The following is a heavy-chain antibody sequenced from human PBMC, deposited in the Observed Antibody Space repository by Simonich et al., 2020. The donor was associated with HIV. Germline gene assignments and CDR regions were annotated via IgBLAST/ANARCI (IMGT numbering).Heavy chain of an antibody. D-gene: IGHD3-9*01. CDR2: FDPEVGET. J-gene: IGHJ2*01. Sequence: QVQLVQSGAEVKKPGASVKVFCKVFGHTLTELSMHWVRQAPGKGLEWMGGFDPEVGETINSQKFQGRVTMTEDTSTDTAYMELSNLRSEDTALYYCATWEVKGTVVTGFTYWFFDLWGRGTLVTVSS. CDR3: ATWEVKGTVVTGFTYWFFDL. CDR1: GHTLTELS. V-gene: IGHV1-24*01.